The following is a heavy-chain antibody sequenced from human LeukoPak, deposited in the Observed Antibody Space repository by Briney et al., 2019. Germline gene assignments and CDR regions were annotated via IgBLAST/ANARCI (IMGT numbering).Heavy chain of an antibody. CDR1: GFIFGDHA. CDR3: SRGPILLWLHNGMDV. Sequence: GGSLRLSCTASGFIFGDHAMSWVRQAPGKGLEWVGFIRSKAYGGTTEYAASVKGRFTISRDDSKGIAYLQMNSLKTEDTAVYYCSRGPILLWLHNGMDVWGQGTTVTVSS. CDR2: IRSKAYGGTT. D-gene: IGHD3-10*01. J-gene: IGHJ6*02. V-gene: IGHV3-49*04.